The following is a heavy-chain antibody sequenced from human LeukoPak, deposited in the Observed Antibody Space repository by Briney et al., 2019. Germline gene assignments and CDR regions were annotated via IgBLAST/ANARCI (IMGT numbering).Heavy chain of an antibody. Sequence: GGSLRLSCAASGFTFSSYGMSWVRQAPGKGLEWVSVISGSGGSTYYADSVKGRFTISRDNSKNTLYLQMNSLKTEDTAVYYCTTGSVHKYYYYYYMDVWGKGTTVTVSS. J-gene: IGHJ6*03. CDR3: TTGSVHKYYYYYYMDV. CDR2: ISGSGGST. V-gene: IGHV3-23*01. CDR1: GFTFSSYG.